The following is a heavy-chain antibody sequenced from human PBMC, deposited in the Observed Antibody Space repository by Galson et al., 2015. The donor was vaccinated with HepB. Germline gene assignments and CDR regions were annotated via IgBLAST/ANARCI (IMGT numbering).Heavy chain of an antibody. Sequence: SETLSLTCTVSGGSISSSSYYWGWIRQPPGKGLEWIGSIYYSGSTYYNPSLKSRVTISVDTSKNQFSLKLSSVTAADTAVYYCARQNVDGMIVVVITPFDYWGQGTLVTVSS. V-gene: IGHV4-39*01. J-gene: IGHJ4*02. CDR3: ARQNVDGMIVVVITPFDY. CDR2: IYYSGST. D-gene: IGHD3-22*01. CDR1: GGSISSSSYY.